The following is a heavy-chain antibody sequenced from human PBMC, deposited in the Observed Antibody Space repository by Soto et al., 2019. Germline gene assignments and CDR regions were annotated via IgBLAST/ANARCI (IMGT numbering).Heavy chain of an antibody. Sequence: GGSLRLSCAASGFTFSAYAMHWVRQAPGKDLEYCSAISRKGGSTFYANCVKGKLTMSRDNSKNTLYLQMGSLRVEDMAVYYCARDGRLVNGYYYYYMDVWGKGTTVTVSS. J-gene: IGHJ6*03. CDR3: ARDGRLVNGYYYYYMDV. D-gene: IGHD3-9*01. CDR2: ISRKGGST. V-gene: IGHV3-64*01. CDR1: GFTFSAYA.